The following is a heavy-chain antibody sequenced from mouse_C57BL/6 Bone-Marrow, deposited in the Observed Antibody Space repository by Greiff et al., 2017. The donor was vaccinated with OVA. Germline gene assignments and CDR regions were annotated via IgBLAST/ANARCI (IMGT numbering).Heavy chain of an antibody. CDR3: ARGLLRAWFAY. J-gene: IGHJ3*01. CDR2: INPSSGYP. CDR1: GYTFTSYT. D-gene: IGHD1-1*01. Sequence: VQLQQSGAELARPGASVKMSCKASGYTFTSYTMHWVKQRPGQGLEWIGYINPSSGYPKYNQKFKDKATLTADKSSSTAYMQLSSLTSEDSAVYYCARGLLRAWFAYWGQGTLVTVSA. V-gene: IGHV1-4*01.